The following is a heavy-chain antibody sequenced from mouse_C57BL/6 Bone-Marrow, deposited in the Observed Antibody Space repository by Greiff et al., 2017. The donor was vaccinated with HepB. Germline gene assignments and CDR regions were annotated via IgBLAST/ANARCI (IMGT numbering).Heavy chain of an antibody. Sequence: QVHVKQPGAELVRPGSSVKLSCKASGYTFTSYWMHWVKQRPGRGLEWIGRIDPNSGGTKYNEKFKSKATLTVDKPSSTAYMQLSSLTSEDSAVYYCAHYYYGPFYAMDYWGQGTSVTVSS. CDR3: AHYYYGPFYAMDY. J-gene: IGHJ4*01. CDR2: IDPNSGGT. D-gene: IGHD1-1*01. V-gene: IGHV1-72*01. CDR1: GYTFTSYW.